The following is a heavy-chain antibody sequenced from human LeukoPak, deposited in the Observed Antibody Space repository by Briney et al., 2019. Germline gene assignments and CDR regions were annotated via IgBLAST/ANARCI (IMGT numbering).Heavy chain of an antibody. CDR3: ARDGSRGYCSSTSCYPLFDY. CDR1: GGSISSGSYY. D-gene: IGHD2-2*01. V-gene: IGHV4-61*02. Sequence: SETLSLTCTVSGGSISSGSYYWSWIRQPAGEGLEWIGRIYTSGSTNYNPSLKSRVTISVDTSKNQFSLKLSSVTAADTAVYYCARDGSRGYCSSTSCYPLFDYWGQGTLVTVSS. J-gene: IGHJ4*02. CDR2: IYTSGST.